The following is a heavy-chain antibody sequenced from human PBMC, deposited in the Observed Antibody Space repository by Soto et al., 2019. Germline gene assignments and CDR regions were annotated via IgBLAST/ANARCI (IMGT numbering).Heavy chain of an antibody. Sequence: PGGSLRLSCAASGFTFSSYWMHWVRQAPGKGLVWVSRINSEGSSTMHADSVKGRFTISRDNAKNTLYLQMNSLRAEDTAVYYCASSLLTPFAYWGQGTLVTDSS. D-gene: IGHD7-27*01. CDR3: ASSLLTPFAY. CDR1: GFTFSSYW. J-gene: IGHJ4*02. CDR2: INSEGSST. V-gene: IGHV3-74*03.